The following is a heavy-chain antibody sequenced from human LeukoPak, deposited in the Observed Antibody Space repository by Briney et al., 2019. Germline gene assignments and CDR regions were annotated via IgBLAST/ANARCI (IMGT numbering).Heavy chain of an antibody. V-gene: IGHV3-21*01. Sequence: GGSLRLSCAASGFTFSSYNMNWVRQAPGKGLEWVSSISGSSSFIYYADSMKGRFTISRDNAKNSLFLQMNSLRAEDTAVYYCATSKLLGGYFDLWGRGTLVTVSS. CDR2: ISGSSSFI. J-gene: IGHJ2*01. CDR1: GFTFSSYN. CDR3: ATSKLLGGYFDL. D-gene: IGHD2/OR15-2a*01.